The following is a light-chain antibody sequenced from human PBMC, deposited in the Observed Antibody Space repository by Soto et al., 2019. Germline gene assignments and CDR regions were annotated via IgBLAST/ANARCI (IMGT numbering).Light chain of an antibody. CDR2: GAS. CDR3: QQYGSSPWT. J-gene: IGKJ1*01. Sequence: EIVLTQSPGTLSLSPGERATLSCRASQSVSGRYLAWYQQKPGQAPRLFIYGASSRATGIPDRFSGSGSGTDFTLTISRLEPEDFAVYYCQQYGSSPWTFGQGTKV. V-gene: IGKV3-20*01. CDR1: QSVSGRY.